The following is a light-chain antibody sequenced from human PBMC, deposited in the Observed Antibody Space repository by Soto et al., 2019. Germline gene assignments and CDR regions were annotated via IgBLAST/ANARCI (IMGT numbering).Light chain of an antibody. J-gene: IGLJ1*01. V-gene: IGLV1-51*01. CDR3: DSWDSSLSAYV. CDR1: SSNIWGNS. Sequence: QSVMTQPPPQSAAPGQKVTISCSGTSSNIWGNSVSWYQQLPGTAPKLLIYDDNKRHSGIPDRFSGSKSGTSATLGITGFQPGDEVAYYCDSWDSSLSAYVFATGTKVTVL. CDR2: DDN.